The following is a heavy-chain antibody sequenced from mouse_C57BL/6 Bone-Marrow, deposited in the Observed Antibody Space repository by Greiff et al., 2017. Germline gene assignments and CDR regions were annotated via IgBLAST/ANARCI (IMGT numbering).Heavy chain of an antibody. J-gene: IGHJ2*01. D-gene: IGHD2-13*01. Sequence: EVQGVESGGDLVKPGGSLKLSCAASGFTFSSYGMSWVRQTPDKRLEWVATISSGGSYTYYPDSVKERFTISRDNAKNTLYLQMSSLKSENTAMYDCARHDSGDSFDYWGQGTTLTVSS. CDR1: GFTFSSYG. CDR3: ARHDSGDSFDY. CDR2: ISSGGSYT. V-gene: IGHV5-6*01.